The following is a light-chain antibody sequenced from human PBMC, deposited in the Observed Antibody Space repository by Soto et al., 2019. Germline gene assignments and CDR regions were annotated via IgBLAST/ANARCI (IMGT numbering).Light chain of an antibody. Sequence: EIVMTQSPATLSVSPGERATLSCRASQSVSGNLAWYQQKPGQAPRLLIYGASTRATGIPARFSGSASGIEFTLTISSLQSEDFAVYYCQQYNNWPRTSGQGTKGDIK. CDR2: GAS. J-gene: IGKJ1*01. V-gene: IGKV3-15*01. CDR3: QQYNNWPRT. CDR1: QSVSGN.